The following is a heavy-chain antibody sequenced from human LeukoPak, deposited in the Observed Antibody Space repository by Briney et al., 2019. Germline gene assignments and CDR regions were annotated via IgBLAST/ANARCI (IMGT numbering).Heavy chain of an antibody. Sequence: EASVKVSCKASGGTFSSYAISWVRQAPGQGLEWMGRIIPIFGTANYAQKFQGRVTITTDESTSTAYMELSSLRSEDTAVYYCAREGASGWYEHRYDYWGQGTLVTVSS. CDR3: AREGASGWYEHRYDY. CDR2: IIPIFGTA. D-gene: IGHD6-19*01. CDR1: GGTFSSYA. V-gene: IGHV1-69*05. J-gene: IGHJ4*02.